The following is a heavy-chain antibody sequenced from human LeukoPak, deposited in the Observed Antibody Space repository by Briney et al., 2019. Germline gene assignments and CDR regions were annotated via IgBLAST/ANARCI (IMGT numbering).Heavy chain of an antibody. V-gene: IGHV1-2*02. CDR2: INPNSGGT. J-gene: IGHJ5*02. CDR1: GYTFTGYY. D-gene: IGHD3-9*01. Sequence: ASVKASCKASGYTFTGYYMHWVRQAPGQGLEWMGWINPNSGGTNYAQKFQGRVTMTRDTSISTAYMELSRLRSDDTAVYYCARDWSYYDILTGYYAQGNWFDPWGQGTLVTVSS. CDR3: ARDWSYYDILTGYYAQGNWFDP.